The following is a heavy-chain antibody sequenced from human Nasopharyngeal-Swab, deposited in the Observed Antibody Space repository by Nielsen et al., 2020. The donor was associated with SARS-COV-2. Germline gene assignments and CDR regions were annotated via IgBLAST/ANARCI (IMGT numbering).Heavy chain of an antibody. D-gene: IGHD2-15*01. V-gene: IGHV3-23*01. CDR1: GVTLSSSA. J-gene: IGHJ4*02. Sequence: DGSLRLSSAVSGVTLSSSAMSWVRQAPGKGLEWVSAISGGTGGTFYADSVKGRFTISRDNSKNTLFLQMNSLRAEDTAVYYCAKDYIRRGSNWGQGTLVTVSS. CDR2: ISGGTGGT. CDR3: AKDYIRRGSN.